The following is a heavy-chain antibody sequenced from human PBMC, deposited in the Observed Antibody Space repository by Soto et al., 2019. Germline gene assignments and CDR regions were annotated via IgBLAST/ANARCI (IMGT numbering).Heavy chain of an antibody. J-gene: IGHJ3*02. CDR3: ARDLSQLRYFDWFVGGAFDI. CDR2: MNPNSGNT. V-gene: IGHV1-8*01. CDR1: GYTFTSYD. Sequence: ASVKVSCKASGYTFTSYDINWVRQATGQGLEWMGWMNPNSGNTGYAQKFQGRVTMTRDTSNNTAYMELSSLRSEDTAVYYCARDLSQLRYFDWFVGGAFDIWGQGTMVTVSS. D-gene: IGHD3-9*01.